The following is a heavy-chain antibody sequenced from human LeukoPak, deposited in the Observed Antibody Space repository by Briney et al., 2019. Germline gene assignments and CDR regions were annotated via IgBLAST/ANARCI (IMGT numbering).Heavy chain of an antibody. V-gene: IGHV3-23*01. Sequence: PGGSLRLSCAASGFTFSTYAMSWVRQAPGKRLEWVSAITGSGGSTSYTDSVKGRFTISRDNSKNTLYLQMNSLRAEDTAVYFCAKRGILTAYSSFDYWGQGTLVTVSS. CDR1: GFTFSTYA. CDR2: ITGSGGST. J-gene: IGHJ4*02. D-gene: IGHD3-9*01. CDR3: AKRGILTAYSSFDY.